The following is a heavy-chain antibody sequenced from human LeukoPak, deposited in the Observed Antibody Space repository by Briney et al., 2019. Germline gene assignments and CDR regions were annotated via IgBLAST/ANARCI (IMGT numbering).Heavy chain of an antibody. Sequence: GGSLRLSCAVSGFTFSSSAMSWVGQAPGKGLGWVSAISGSGMRTYYADSVKGRFTLSRDNSKNPLYLQKNSLRAEDTAVYYCATYLGHYYDSSGYYYYWGQGTLVTVST. V-gene: IGHV3-23*01. CDR2: ISGSGMRT. CDR3: ATYLGHYYDSSGYYYY. CDR1: GFTFSSSA. J-gene: IGHJ4*02. D-gene: IGHD3-22*01.